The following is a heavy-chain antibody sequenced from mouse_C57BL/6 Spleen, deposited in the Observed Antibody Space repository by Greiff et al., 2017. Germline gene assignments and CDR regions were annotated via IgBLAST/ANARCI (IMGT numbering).Heavy chain of an antibody. Sequence: EVKLMESGGGLVKPGGSLKLSCAASGFTFSSYAMSWVRQTPEKRLEWVATISDGGSYTYYPDNVKGRFTISRDNAKNNLYLQMSHLKSEDTAMYYCARDGGSNYGNWYFDVWGTGTTVTVSS. J-gene: IGHJ1*03. CDR2: ISDGGSYT. CDR3: ARDGGSNYGNWYFDV. CDR1: GFTFSSYA. D-gene: IGHD1-1*01. V-gene: IGHV5-4*01.